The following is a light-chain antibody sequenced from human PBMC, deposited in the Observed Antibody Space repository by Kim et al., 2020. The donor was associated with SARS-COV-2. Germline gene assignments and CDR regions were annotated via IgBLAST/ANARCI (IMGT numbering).Light chain of an antibody. CDR1: QNINGW. Sequence: DIQMTQSPSTLSASVGDRVTITCRTSQNINGWLAWYQQKPRKAPKLLIYRASILESGVPSRFSGSGSETDFTLTISSLQPDDFATYYCQRYNKAFGQGTKVDIK. J-gene: IGKJ1*01. CDR3: QRYNKA. V-gene: IGKV1-5*03. CDR2: RAS.